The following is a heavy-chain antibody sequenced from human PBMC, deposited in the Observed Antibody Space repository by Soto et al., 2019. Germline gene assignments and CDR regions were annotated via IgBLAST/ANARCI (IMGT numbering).Heavy chain of an antibody. D-gene: IGHD2-8*01. CDR1: GGSISSGGYY. Sequence: SETLSLTCTVSGGSISSGGYYWSWIRQHPGKGLEWIGYIYYTGSTYYNPSLRRRISISSDTSKRHFSLNLTSVTAADTAVYFCARDVNDGLHAWGQGILVTVSS. CDR2: IYYTGST. V-gene: IGHV4-31*03. J-gene: IGHJ5*02. CDR3: ARDVNDGLHA.